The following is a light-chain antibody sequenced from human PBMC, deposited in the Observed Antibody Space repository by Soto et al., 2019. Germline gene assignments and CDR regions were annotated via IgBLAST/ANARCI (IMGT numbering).Light chain of an antibody. V-gene: IGKV1-5*01. CDR3: QQYHSSRRT. CDR1: QYISGW. CDR2: DAS. J-gene: IGKJ3*01. Sequence: DIQMTQSPSTLSASVGDRVTITCRASQYISGWLAWYQQKPGKAPILLIYDASSLQSGVASRFSGSGSATDFTLTINSLQTEDFATYYCQQYHSSRRTFGPGTKVEIK.